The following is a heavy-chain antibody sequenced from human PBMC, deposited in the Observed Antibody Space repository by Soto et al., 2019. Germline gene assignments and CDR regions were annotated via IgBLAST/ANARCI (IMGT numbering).Heavy chain of an antibody. D-gene: IGHD3-22*01. J-gene: IGHJ3*01. CDR3: ATRPLLPGAL. CDR1: GFTFSSND. Sequence: EVQLVESGGGLIQPGGSLRLSCAASGFTFSSNDMNWVRQAPGKGLEWVSLIYSSGSTSYADSVKGRFTISRDNSKNTLYLKMGSLRAEDTDVYYCATRPLLPGALWGQGTMVTVSS. CDR2: IYSSGST. V-gene: IGHV3-53*01.